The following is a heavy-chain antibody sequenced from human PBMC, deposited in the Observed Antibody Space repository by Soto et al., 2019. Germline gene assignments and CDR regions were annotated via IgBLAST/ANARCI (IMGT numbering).Heavy chain of an antibody. Sequence: GGSLRLSCAASGFTFSSYDMHWVRQATGKGLEWVSAIGTAGDTYYPGSVKGRFTISRENAKNSLYLQMNSLRAGDTAVYYCARVPQADSGWYFDYWGQGTLVTVSS. V-gene: IGHV3-13*01. CDR2: IGTAGDT. CDR1: GFTFSSYD. J-gene: IGHJ4*02. CDR3: ARVPQADSGWYFDY. D-gene: IGHD6-19*01.